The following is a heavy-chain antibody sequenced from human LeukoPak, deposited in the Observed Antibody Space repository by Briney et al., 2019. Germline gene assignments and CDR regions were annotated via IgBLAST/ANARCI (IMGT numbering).Heavy chain of an antibody. CDR3: ARVGKSDSGYDYVGAFDI. J-gene: IGHJ3*02. Sequence: GGSLRLSCAASGFTFDDYGMSWVRQAPGKGLEWVSGINWNGGSTGYADSVKGRFTISRDNAKNSLYLQMNSLRAEDTALYHCARVGKSDSGYDYVGAFDIWGQGTMVTVSS. D-gene: IGHD5-12*01. CDR2: INWNGGST. CDR1: GFTFDDYG. V-gene: IGHV3-20*01.